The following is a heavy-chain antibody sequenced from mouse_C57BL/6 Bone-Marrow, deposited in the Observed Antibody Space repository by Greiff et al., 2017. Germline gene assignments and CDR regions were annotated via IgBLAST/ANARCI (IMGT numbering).Heavy chain of an antibody. Sequence: VQLQQPGAELVRPGSSVTLSCKASGYTFTSYWMDWVKQRPGQGLEWIGNIYPSDSETHYNQKFKDKATLTVDKSSSTAYMQLSSLTSEDSAVYYCARLGYYGSSYNFDYWGQGTTLTVSS. CDR1: GYTFTSYW. D-gene: IGHD1-1*01. CDR2: IYPSDSET. V-gene: IGHV1-61*01. J-gene: IGHJ2*01. CDR3: ARLGYYGSSYNFDY.